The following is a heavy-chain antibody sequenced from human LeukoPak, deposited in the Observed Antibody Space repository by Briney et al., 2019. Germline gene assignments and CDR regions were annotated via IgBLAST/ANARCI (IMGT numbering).Heavy chain of an antibody. J-gene: IGHJ5*02. CDR1: GYTFTSYA. Sequence: VASVKVSCKASGYTFTSYAMHWVRQAPGQGLEWMGWINVGNGNTKYLQKFQGRVTITRDTSASTTYMELSSLRSEDTAVYYCARASKPFSTIRFLEWSFDPWGQGTLVTVSS. CDR3: ARASKPFSTIRFLEWSFDP. CDR2: INVGNGNT. V-gene: IGHV1-3*01. D-gene: IGHD3-3*01.